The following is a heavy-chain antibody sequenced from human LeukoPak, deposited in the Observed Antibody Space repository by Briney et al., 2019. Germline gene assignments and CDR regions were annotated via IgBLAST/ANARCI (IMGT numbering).Heavy chain of an antibody. V-gene: IGHV3-9*01. CDR3: AKGGAAADNYWYFDL. CDR1: GFTFDDYG. D-gene: IGHD6-13*01. Sequence: SLRLSCAASGFTFDDYGMHWVRQAPGKGPGWGSGISWNRGSIGYADSVKGRFTISRDTAKNSLYLQMNSLRPEDTAFYCAKGGAAADNYWYFDLWGRGTLVTVSS. CDR2: ISWNRGSI. J-gene: IGHJ2*01.